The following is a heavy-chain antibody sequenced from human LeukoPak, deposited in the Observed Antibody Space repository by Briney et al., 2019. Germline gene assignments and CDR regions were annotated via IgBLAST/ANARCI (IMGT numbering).Heavy chain of an antibody. CDR3: ARGEWELRLFDY. CDR2: INHSGST. V-gene: IGHV4-34*01. D-gene: IGHD1-26*01. Sequence: PETLSLTCAVYGGSFSGYYWSWIRQPPGKGLEWIGEINHSGSTNYNPSLKSRVTISVDTSKNQFSLKLSSVTAADTAVYYCARGEWELRLFDYWGQGTLVTVSS. J-gene: IGHJ4*02. CDR1: GGSFSGYY.